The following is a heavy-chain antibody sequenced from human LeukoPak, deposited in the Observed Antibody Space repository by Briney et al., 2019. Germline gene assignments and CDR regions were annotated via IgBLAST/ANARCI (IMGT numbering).Heavy chain of an antibody. J-gene: IGHJ3*02. CDR3: ARPVRDGYNYDAFDI. D-gene: IGHD5-24*01. CDR2: ISSSSSTI. V-gene: IGHV3-48*01. Sequence: GGSLRLSCAASGFTFSSYAMSWVRQAPGKGLDWVSYISSSSSTIYYADSVKGRFTISRDNAKNSLYLQMNSLRAEDTAVYYCARPVRDGYNYDAFDIWGQGTMVTVSS. CDR1: GFTFSSYA.